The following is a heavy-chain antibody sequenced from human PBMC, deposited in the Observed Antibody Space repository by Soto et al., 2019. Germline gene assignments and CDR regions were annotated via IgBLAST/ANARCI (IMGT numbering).Heavy chain of an antibody. CDR2: IYYSGST. Sequence: QVQLQESGPGLVKPSQTLSLTCTVSGGSISSGGYYWSWIRQHPGKGLEWIGYIYYSGSTYYNPSFKSRVTISVATSKNPFSLKLSSVTAADTAVYYCARVGGINWFDPWGQGTLVTVSS. D-gene: IGHD3-16*01. J-gene: IGHJ5*02. V-gene: IGHV4-31*03. CDR3: ARVGGINWFDP. CDR1: GGSISSGGYY.